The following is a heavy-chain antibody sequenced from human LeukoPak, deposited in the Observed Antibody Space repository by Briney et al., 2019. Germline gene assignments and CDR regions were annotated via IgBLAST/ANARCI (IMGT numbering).Heavy chain of an antibody. CDR1: GFTFSSYS. Sequence: PGGSLRLSCAASGFTFSSYSMNWVRQAPGKGLEWVSSISSGSSYIYYADSVKGRFTISRDNAKNSLYLQMNSLGAEDTAVYYCAREWEVGATTSAFDIWGQGTMVTVSS. D-gene: IGHD1-26*01. J-gene: IGHJ3*02. CDR2: ISSGSSYI. CDR3: AREWEVGATTSAFDI. V-gene: IGHV3-21*01.